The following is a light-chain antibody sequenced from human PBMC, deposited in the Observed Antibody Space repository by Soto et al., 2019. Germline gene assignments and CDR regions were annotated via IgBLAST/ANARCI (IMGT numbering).Light chain of an antibody. Sequence: DIQLTQSPSFLSASVGDRVTITCRASQGISSYLAWYQQKPGKAPKLLIYAASTLQSGVPSRFSGSGSGADFTLTISSLQPEDFATDYCQQLNSYPRTFGQGTKVEIK. V-gene: IGKV1-9*01. CDR2: AAS. CDR3: QQLNSYPRT. CDR1: QGISSY. J-gene: IGKJ1*01.